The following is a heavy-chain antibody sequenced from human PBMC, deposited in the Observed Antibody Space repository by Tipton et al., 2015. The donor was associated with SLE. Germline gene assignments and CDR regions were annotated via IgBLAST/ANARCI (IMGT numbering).Heavy chain of an antibody. CDR1: GFTFDDYA. CDR3: AKGYDSSGYSRFDY. Sequence: SLRLSCAASGFTFDDYAMHWVRQAPGKGLEWVSLISWDGGSTYYADSVKGRFTISRDNSKSSLYLQMNSLRAEDTALYYCAKGYDSSGYSRFDYWGQGTLVTVSS. V-gene: IGHV3-43D*04. CDR2: ISWDGGST. D-gene: IGHD3-22*01. J-gene: IGHJ4*02.